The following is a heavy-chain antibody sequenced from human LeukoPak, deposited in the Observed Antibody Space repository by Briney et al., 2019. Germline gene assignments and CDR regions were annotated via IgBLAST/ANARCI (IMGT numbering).Heavy chain of an antibody. J-gene: IGHJ5*02. CDR2: ISSSSSYI. CDR3: ARDRVLSAYYDFWSGPAPFDP. D-gene: IGHD3-3*01. Sequence: GGSLRLSCTASGFTFGDYAMSWVRQAPGKGLEWVSSISSSSSYIYYADSVKGRFTISRDNAKNSLYLQMNSLRAEDTAVYYCARDRVLSAYYDFWSGPAPFDPWGQGTLVTVSS. CDR1: GFTFGDYA. V-gene: IGHV3-21*01.